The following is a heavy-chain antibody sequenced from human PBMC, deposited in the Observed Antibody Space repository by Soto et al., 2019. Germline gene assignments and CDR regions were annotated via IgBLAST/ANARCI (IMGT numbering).Heavy chain of an antibody. CDR3: ARKDKSGYFNWFDP. CDR1: GYRFPDYW. V-gene: IGHV5-51*01. CDR2: IYPGDSDT. J-gene: IGHJ5*02. D-gene: IGHD3-22*01. Sequence: PGESLKISCQGSGYRFPDYWIGWVRQMPGKGLEWVGIIYPGDSDTRYSPSFEGQVTISADKSITTAYLQWSNLKASDTAVYFCARKDKSGYFNWFDPWGQGTLVTVSS.